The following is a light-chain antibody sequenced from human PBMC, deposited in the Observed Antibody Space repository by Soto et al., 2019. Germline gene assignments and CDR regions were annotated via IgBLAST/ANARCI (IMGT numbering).Light chain of an antibody. CDR1: QSVSSN. V-gene: IGKV3-15*01. J-gene: IGKJ3*01. CDR3: QQYNNWLFT. CDR2: DAS. Sequence: EIVMTQSPATLSVSPGERATLSCRASQSVSSNLVWYQQKPGQAPRLLIYDASARATGIPARFSGSGSGTEFTLTISSLQSEDFAVYYCQQYNNWLFTFGPGTKVDIK.